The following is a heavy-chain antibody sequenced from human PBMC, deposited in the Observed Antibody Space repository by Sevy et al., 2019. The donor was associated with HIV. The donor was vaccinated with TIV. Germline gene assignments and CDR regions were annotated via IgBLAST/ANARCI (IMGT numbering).Heavy chain of an antibody. CDR3: ARVGYYDSSGHYPFDY. CDR1: GGTFTSYS. Sequence: ASVKVSCKASGGTFTSYSISWVRQAPGQGLEWMGGILPIFGLAHYAQKFQGRVTITADESTSTAYMELSSLGSEDTAVYYCARVGYYDSSGHYPFDYWGQGTLVTVSS. V-gene: IGHV1-69*13. D-gene: IGHD3-22*01. J-gene: IGHJ4*02. CDR2: ILPIFGLA.